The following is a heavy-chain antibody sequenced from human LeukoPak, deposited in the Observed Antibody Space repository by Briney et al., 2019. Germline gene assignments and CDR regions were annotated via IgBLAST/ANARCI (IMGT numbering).Heavy chain of an antibody. Sequence: GGSLRLSCAASGFTFSSYWMSWVRQAPGKGLEWVAVISYDGSNKYYADSVKGRFTISRDNSKNTLYLQMNSLRAEDTAVYYCARLKDYGGDLFDYWGQGTLVTVSS. V-gene: IGHV3-30*03. D-gene: IGHD4-23*01. J-gene: IGHJ4*02. CDR2: ISYDGSNK. CDR3: ARLKDYGGDLFDY. CDR1: GFTFSSYW.